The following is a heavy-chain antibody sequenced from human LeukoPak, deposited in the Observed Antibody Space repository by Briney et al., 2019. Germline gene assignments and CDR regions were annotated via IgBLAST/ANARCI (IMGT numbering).Heavy chain of an antibody. CDR2: INSDGSST. CDR3: ARDFPAAPGLDY. Sequence: GGSLRLSCAASGFTFSSYWMHWVRQAPGKGLVWVSRINSDGSSTSYADSVKGRSTISRDNAKNTLYLQMNSLRAEDTAVYYCARDFPAAPGLDYWGQGALVTVSS. D-gene: IGHD6-6*01. CDR1: GFTFSSYW. V-gene: IGHV3-74*01. J-gene: IGHJ4*02.